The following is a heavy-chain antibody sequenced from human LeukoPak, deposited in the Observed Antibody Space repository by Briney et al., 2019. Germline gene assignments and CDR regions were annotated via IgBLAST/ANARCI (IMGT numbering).Heavy chain of an antibody. V-gene: IGHV3-23*01. J-gene: IGHJ4*02. D-gene: IGHD1-20*01. Sequence: PGGSLRLSCAASGFTFSSYAMSWVRQAPGKGLEWVSAISGSGGSTYYADSVKGRFTISRDNSKNTLYLQMDSLRAEDTAVYYCAKIRTHNWNDLPLDYWGQGTLVTVSS. CDR3: AKIRTHNWNDLPLDY. CDR2: ISGSGGST. CDR1: GFTFSSYA.